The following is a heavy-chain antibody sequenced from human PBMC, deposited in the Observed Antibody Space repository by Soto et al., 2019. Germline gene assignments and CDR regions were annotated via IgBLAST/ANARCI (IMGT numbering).Heavy chain of an antibody. D-gene: IGHD3-9*01. V-gene: IGHV3-21*01. CDR1: GFTFSPYN. CDR2: VSSSSFTI. Sequence: PGGSLRLSCTASGFTFSPYNMNWVRQAPGKGLEWISSVSSSSFTIHYADSVRGRFTISRDNAKNSLYLQMNSLRDEDTAVYYCARGPGYYDILTGYSPSLFDYWGQGTLVTVSS. CDR3: ARGPGYYDILTGYSPSLFDY. J-gene: IGHJ4*02.